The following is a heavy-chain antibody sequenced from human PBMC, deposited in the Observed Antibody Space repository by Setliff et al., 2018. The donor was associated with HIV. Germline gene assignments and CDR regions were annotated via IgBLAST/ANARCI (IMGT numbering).Heavy chain of an antibody. Sequence: SVKVSCKASGHSFTTYFLHWVRQAPGQGLEWMGGIIPVFRTANYAQKFQGRVTITADESTSTAYMELSSLRSEDTAVYYCARGATITYYFDYWGQGTLVTVSS. CDR3: ARGATITYYFDY. CDR2: IIPVFRTA. D-gene: IGHD5-12*01. J-gene: IGHJ4*02. V-gene: IGHV1-69*13. CDR1: GHSFTTYF.